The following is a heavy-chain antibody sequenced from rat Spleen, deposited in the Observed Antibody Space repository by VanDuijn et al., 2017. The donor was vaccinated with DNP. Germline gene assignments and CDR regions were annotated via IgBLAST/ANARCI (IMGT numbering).Heavy chain of an antibody. CDR1: GFTFSNYG. Sequence: EVQLVASGGGLVQPGRSLKLSCAASGFTFSNYGMAWVRQAPKKGLEWVATIITSGGSTYYRDSVKGRFTISRDNAKSTLYLQMDSLRSEDTATYYCARQSGYWGQGTLVTVSS. CDR3: ARQSGY. D-gene: IGHD4-3*01. CDR2: IITSGGST. J-gene: IGHJ3*01. V-gene: IGHV5S13*01.